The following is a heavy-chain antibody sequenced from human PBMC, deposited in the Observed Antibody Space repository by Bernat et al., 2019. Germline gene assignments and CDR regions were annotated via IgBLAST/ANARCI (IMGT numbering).Heavy chain of an antibody. J-gene: IGHJ3*01. D-gene: IGHD6-19*01. Sequence: EVQLVQSGAEVNKPGESLKISCKGSGYSFTTSWIGWVRQTPGKGLEWMGIIYPSDSNTRYSPSFKGQVIISVDKSISTAYLQWSSLKASDTAIYYCAAKMSGGWYDAFDVWGHGTMVTVSS. CDR1: GYSFTTSW. CDR3: AAKMSGGWYDAFDV. V-gene: IGHV5-51*01. CDR2: IYPSDSNT.